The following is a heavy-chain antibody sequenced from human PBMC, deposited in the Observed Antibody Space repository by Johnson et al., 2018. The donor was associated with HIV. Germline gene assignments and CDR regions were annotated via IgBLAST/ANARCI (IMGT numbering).Heavy chain of an antibody. J-gene: IGHJ3*02. CDR3: APWTAI. CDR1: GFTFSSYA. CDR2: ISYDGSDK. D-gene: IGHD3/OR15-3a*01. V-gene: IGHV3-30*04. Sequence: QVQLVESGGGVVQPGRSLRLSCAASGFTFSSYAMHWVRQAPAKGLEWVAVISYDGSDKYYAASVKGRFTISRDNSKNTLYLQMNSLRAEDTAVYYCAPWTAIWGQGTMVTVSS.